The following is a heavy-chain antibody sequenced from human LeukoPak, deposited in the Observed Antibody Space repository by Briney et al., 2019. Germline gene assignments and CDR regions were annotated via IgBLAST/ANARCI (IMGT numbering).Heavy chain of an antibody. CDR1: GYTFTGYY. J-gene: IGHJ4*02. CDR2: INPNSGGT. CDR3: ARDFDGGNSDYFDY. V-gene: IGHV1-2*02. D-gene: IGHD4-23*01. Sequence: ASVKVSCKASGYTFTGYYMHWVRQAPGQGLEWMGWINPNSGGTNYAQKFQGRVTMTRDTSISTAYMELSRLRSDDTAVYYCARDFDGGNSDYFDYCRQGTLVTVSS.